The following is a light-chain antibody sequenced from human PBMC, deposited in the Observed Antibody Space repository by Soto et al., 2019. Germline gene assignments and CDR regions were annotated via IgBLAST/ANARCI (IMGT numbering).Light chain of an antibody. CDR3: GTWDSSLSAGVV. J-gene: IGLJ2*01. CDR2: DNN. CDR1: SSNIGSNY. Sequence: QSVLTQPPSVSAAPGQKVTISCSGSSSNIGSNYVSWYQQLPGAAPKLLIYDNNKRPSGIPDRFPGSKSGTSATLGITGLQTGDEADYYCGTWDSSLSAGVVFGGGTKLTVL. V-gene: IGLV1-51*01.